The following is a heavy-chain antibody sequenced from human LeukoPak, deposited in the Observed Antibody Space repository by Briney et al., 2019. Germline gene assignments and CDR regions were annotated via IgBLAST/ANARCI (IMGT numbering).Heavy chain of an antibody. V-gene: IGHV3-30*18. Sequence: GGPVRLSCGVWGFILCRYGMHWPPEAPGKGLEGVGVISYEGSNKYYGDSVKGRFTISRDNSTNTLYLQMNSLRAEDTAVYYCAKAPYCSSTSCAIDNYYGIDVWGKGTTVTVSS. D-gene: IGHD2-2*01. J-gene: IGHJ6*04. CDR2: ISYEGSNK. CDR3: AKAPYCSSTSCAIDNYYGIDV. CDR1: GFILCRYG.